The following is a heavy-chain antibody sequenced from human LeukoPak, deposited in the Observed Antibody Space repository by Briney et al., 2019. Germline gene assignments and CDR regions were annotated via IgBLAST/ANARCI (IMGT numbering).Heavy chain of an antibody. J-gene: IGHJ5*02. CDR2: IYHSGST. D-gene: IGHD2-15*01. V-gene: IGHV4-30-2*01. Sequence: PSETLSLTWAVSGGSISSGGYSWSWIRQPPGKGLEWIGYIYHSGSTYYNPSLKSRVTISVDRSKNQFSLKLSSVTAADTAVYYCARAGLGYCSGGSCYYWFDPWGQGTLVTVSS. CDR3: ARAGLGYCSGGSCYYWFDP. CDR1: GGSISSGGYS.